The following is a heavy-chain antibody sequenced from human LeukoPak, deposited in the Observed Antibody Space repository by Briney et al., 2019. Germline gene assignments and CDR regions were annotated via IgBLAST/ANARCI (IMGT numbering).Heavy chain of an antibody. D-gene: IGHD3-9*01. J-gene: IGHJ4*02. V-gene: IGHV3-30-3*01. CDR1: GFTFNNYW. CDR2: ISYDGSNK. Sequence: GGSLRPSCAASGFTFNNYWMNWVRQAPGKGLEWVAVISYDGSNKYYADSAKGRFTISRDNSKNTLYLQMNSLRAEDTAVYYCAGDYYDVLTGSKYYFDYWGQGTLVTVSS. CDR3: AGDYYDVLTGSKYYFDY.